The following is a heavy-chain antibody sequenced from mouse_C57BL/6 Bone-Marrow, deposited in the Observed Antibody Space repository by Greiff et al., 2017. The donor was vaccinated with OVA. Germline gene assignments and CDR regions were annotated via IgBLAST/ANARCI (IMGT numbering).Heavy chain of an antibody. CDR1: GFTFSDYG. Sequence: EVKVVESGGGLVQPGGSLKLSCAASGFTFSDYGMAWVRQAPRKGPEWVAFISNLAYSIYYADTVTGRFTISRENAKNTLYLEMSSLRSEDTAMYYCARLGLLRRYYAMDYWGQGTSVTVSS. CDR2: ISNLAYSI. CDR3: ARLGLLRRYYAMDY. J-gene: IGHJ4*01. V-gene: IGHV5-15*01. D-gene: IGHD1-1*01.